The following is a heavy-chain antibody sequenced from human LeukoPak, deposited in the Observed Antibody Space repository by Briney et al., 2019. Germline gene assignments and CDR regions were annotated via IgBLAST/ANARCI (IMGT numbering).Heavy chain of an antibody. CDR1: GYAFTGYY. CDR3: GRSLDGYSYSNWFGP. J-gene: IGHJ5*02. D-gene: IGHD5-18*01. V-gene: IGHV1-8*02. Sequence: GASVKVSCKASGYAFTGYYMHWVRQAPGQGLEWMGWMNPNSGNTGYAQKFQGRFTMTRNTSISTAYMELSSLRSEDTAVYYCGRSLDGYSYSNWFGPRGQGTLVTVPS. CDR2: MNPNSGNT.